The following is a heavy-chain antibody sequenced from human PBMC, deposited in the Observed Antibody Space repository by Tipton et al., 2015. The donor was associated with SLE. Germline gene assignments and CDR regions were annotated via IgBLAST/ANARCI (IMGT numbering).Heavy chain of an antibody. CDR1: GYSFTSYA. Sequence: QVQLVQSGAEVKKAGASLKVSCEASGYSFTSYAINWVRQAPGQGLEWMGWITTYDGSTNYEQKFQGRVTMTTDTSTSTAYMELRSLRSDDTAVYYCARGLMFSDAFDMWGQGTMLTVSS. J-gene: IGHJ3*02. CDR3: ARGLMFSDAFDM. D-gene: IGHD2-8*01. CDR2: ITTYDGST. V-gene: IGHV1-18*01.